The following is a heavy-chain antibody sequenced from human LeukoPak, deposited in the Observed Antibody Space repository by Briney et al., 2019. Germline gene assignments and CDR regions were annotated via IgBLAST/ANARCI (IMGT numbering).Heavy chain of an antibody. CDR3: ARRVSNGYYYYYMDV. CDR2: IYYSGST. V-gene: IGHV4-38-2*01. J-gene: IGHJ6*03. CDR1: GYSISSGYY. Sequence: SQTLSLTCAVSGYSISSGYYWGWIRQPPGKGLEWIGSIYYSGSTYYNPSLKNRVTISVDTSKNQFSLKLSSVTAADTAVYYCARRVSNGYYYYYMDVWGKGTTVTVSS. D-gene: IGHD4-11*01.